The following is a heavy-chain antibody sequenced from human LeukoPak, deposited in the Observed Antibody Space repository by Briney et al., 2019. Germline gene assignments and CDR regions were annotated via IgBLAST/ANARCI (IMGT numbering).Heavy chain of an antibody. V-gene: IGHV4-4*07. CDR1: GGSISSYY. D-gene: IGHD5-18*01. CDR2: IYTSGST. Sequence: SETLSLTCTVSGGSISSYYWSWIRQPAGKGLEWIGRIYTSGSTNYNPSLKSRVTMSVDTSKNQFSLKLSSVTAADTAVYYCARGSRGYSYGYVYSRREDAFDIWGQGTMVTVSS. CDR3: ARGSRGYSYGYVYSRREDAFDI. J-gene: IGHJ3*02.